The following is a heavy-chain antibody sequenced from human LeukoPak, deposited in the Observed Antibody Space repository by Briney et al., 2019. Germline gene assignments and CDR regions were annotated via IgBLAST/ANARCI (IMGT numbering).Heavy chain of an antibody. J-gene: IGHJ5*02. CDR3: AKLDWLDP. CDR2: SEGDDSTT. V-gene: IGHV3-74*03. CDR1: GFTIGRYW. Sequence: GGSLRLSCAASGFTIGRYWMHWVRQAPGKGLVWVSRSEGDDSTTTYADSVKGRFTVSRDTAKNTLYLQMNSLRVEDTAVYYCAKLDWLDPWGRGTLVTVSP.